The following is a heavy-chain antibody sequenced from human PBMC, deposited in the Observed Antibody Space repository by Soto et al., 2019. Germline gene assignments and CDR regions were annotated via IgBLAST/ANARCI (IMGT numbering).Heavy chain of an antibody. V-gene: IGHV1-69*01. D-gene: IGHD2-2*02. CDR2: IIPIFGTA. CDR1: GGTFSSYA. J-gene: IGHJ2*01. Sequence: QVQLVQSGAEVKKPGSSVKVSCKASGGTFSSYAISWVRQAPGQGLEWMGGIIPIFGTANYAQKFQGRVTITADESTSTDYMELSSLRSEDTAVYYCAVVDCSSTSCYISMGWYFDLWGRGTLVTVSS. CDR3: AVVDCSSTSCYISMGWYFDL.